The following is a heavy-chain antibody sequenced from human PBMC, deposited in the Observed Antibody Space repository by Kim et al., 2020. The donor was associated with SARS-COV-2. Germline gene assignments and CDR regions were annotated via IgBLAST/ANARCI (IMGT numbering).Heavy chain of an antibody. CDR3: ARLKGSEWYSNSWYYFDY. Sequence: SETLSLTCTVSGGSISSSNYYWGWIRQPPGKGLEWIGNIYYSGSTYYNPSLKSRVTISVDTSKNQFSLKLSSVTAADTAVYYCARLKGSEWYSNSWYYFDYWGQGTLVTVSS. D-gene: IGHD6-13*01. J-gene: IGHJ4*02. CDR1: GGSISSSNYY. CDR2: IYYSGST. V-gene: IGHV4-39*01.